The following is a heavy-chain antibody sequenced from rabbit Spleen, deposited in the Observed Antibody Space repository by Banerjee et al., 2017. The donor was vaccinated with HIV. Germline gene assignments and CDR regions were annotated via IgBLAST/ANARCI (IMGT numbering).Heavy chain of an antibody. V-gene: IGHV1S45*01. Sequence: QEQLEESGGGLVKPGASLTLTCKASGFALSRSYDMCWVRQAPGKGLEWIAYIYTGDGNTHYASWAKGRFTISKTSSTTVTLQMTSLTAADTATYFCGRGAGYVNWAYDLWGPGTLVTVS. CDR2: IYTGDGNT. CDR1: GFALSRSYD. D-gene: IGHD6-1*01. J-gene: IGHJ4*01. CDR3: GRGAGYVNWAYDL.